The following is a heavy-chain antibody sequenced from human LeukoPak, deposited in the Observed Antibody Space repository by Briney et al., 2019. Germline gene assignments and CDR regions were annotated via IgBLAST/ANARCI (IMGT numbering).Heavy chain of an antibody. CDR1: GYTFTGYY. D-gene: IGHD2-2*01. CDR2: INPNSGGT. V-gene: IGHV1-2*02. CDR3: ARGGVVVVPAATPNWFDP. J-gene: IGHJ5*02. Sequence: ASAKVSCKASGYTFTGYYMHWVRQAPGQGLEWMGWINPNSGGTNYAQKFQGRVTMTRDTSISTAYMELSRLRSDDTAVYYCARGGVVVVPAATPNWFDPWGQGTLVTVSS.